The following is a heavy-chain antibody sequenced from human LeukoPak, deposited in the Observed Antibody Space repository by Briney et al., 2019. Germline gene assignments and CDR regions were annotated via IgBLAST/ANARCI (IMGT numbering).Heavy chain of an antibody. CDR1: GYTFTSYG. J-gene: IGHJ5*01. Sequence: ASVKVSCKASGYTFTSYGISWVRQAPGQGLEWMGWISAYNGNTNYAQKLQGRVTMTTDTSTSTAYMELRSLRSDDRAAYYCARSKTPRITMVRGVFSQKTWGQEPWSPSPQ. D-gene: IGHD3-10*01. CDR2: ISAYNGNT. V-gene: IGHV1-18*01. CDR3: ARSKTPRITMVRGVFSQKT.